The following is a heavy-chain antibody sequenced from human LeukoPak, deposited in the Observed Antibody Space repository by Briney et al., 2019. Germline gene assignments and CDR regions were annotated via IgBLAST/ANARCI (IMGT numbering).Heavy chain of an antibody. CDR2: ISGSGGST. D-gene: IGHD5-12*01. V-gene: IGHV3-23*01. CDR3: AKLCRFDAITHSDY. J-gene: IGHJ4*02. CDR1: GFTFSSYA. Sequence: PGGSLRLSCAASGFTFSSYAMSWVRQAPGKGLEWVSAISGSGGSTYYADSLKGRFTISRDNSKNTLYLQMNSLRAEDTAVYYCAKLCRFDAITHSDYWGQGTLVTVSS.